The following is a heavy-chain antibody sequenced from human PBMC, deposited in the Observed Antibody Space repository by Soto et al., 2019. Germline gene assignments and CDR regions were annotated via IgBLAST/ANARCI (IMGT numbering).Heavy chain of an antibody. J-gene: IGHJ5*02. CDR1: GDSVASNSAA. Sequence: SQTLSLTCAISGDSVASNSAAWNWIRQSPSRGLEWLGRTYYRSTWYTDYAESVKSRITISPDTSKNHFSLQLDSMTPEDSAVYYCARGHETGTTSRFDPWGQGTQVTVSS. CDR3: ARGHETGTTSRFDP. CDR2: TYYRSTWYT. V-gene: IGHV6-1*01. D-gene: IGHD1-1*01.